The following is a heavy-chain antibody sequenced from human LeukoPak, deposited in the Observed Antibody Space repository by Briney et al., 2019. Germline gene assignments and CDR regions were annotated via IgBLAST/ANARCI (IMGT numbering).Heavy chain of an antibody. V-gene: IGHV4-39*02. J-gene: IGHJ6*02. CDR1: GGSISTINHY. CDR3: ARAYFYLSVSYGLDV. D-gene: IGHD3-10*01. CDR2: IYYTGTT. Sequence: PSETLFLTCTVSGGSISTINHYWGWIRQPPGRGLEWIGFIYYTGTTKYNSSLKSRVTLSVDTSKNQFSLHLSSVTAADAAVYYCARAYFYLSVSYGLDVWGHGTTVTVSS.